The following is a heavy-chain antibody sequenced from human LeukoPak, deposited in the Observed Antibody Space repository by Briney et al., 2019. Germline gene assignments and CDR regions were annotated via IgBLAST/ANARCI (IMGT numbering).Heavy chain of an antibody. J-gene: IGHJ4*02. Sequence: GGSLRLSCAASGFTFNSYGMNWVRQAPGKGLEWVSSISSSGRNKFYADSVTGRFTISRDNAKNSLYLQMNSLRAEDTAVYYCARDASRGSVSDYWGQGTLVTVSS. D-gene: IGHD3-10*01. CDR1: GFTFNSYG. V-gene: IGHV3-21*01. CDR2: ISSSGRNK. CDR3: ARDASRGSVSDY.